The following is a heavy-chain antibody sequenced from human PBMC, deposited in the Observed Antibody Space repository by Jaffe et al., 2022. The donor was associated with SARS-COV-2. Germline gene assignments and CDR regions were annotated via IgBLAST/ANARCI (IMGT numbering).Heavy chain of an antibody. CDR1: GFTFSSYS. CDR2: ISSSSSTI. Sequence: EVQLVESGGGLVQPGGSLRLSCAASGFTFSSYSMNWVRQAPGKGLEWVSYISSSSSTIYYADSVKGRFTISRDNAKNSLYLQMNSLRDEDTAVYYCAREGPGDTIFGVVIRPGGMDVWGQGTTVTVSS. V-gene: IGHV3-48*02. D-gene: IGHD3-3*01. CDR3: AREGPGDTIFGVVIRPGGMDV. J-gene: IGHJ6*02.